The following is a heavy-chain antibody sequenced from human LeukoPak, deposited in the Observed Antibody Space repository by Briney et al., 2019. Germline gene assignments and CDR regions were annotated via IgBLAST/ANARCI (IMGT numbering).Heavy chain of an antibody. V-gene: IGHV4-34*01. CDR3: ARAPYDSSGYNDY. Sequence: SETLSLTCAVYGGSFSGYYWSWIRQPPGKGLEWIGEINHSGSTNYNPPLKSRVTISVDTSKNQFSLKLSSVTAADTAVYYCARAPYDSSGYNDYWGQGTLVTVSS. D-gene: IGHD3-22*01. CDR2: INHSGST. J-gene: IGHJ4*02. CDR1: GGSFSGYY.